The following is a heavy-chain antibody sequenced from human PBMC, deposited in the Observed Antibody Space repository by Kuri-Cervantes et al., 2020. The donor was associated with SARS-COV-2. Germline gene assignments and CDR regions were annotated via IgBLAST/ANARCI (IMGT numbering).Heavy chain of an antibody. CDR1: GFPLTSFP. CDR3: AKVDRPVIGGRDYGLDV. CDR2: ISSDGNNL. V-gene: IGHV3-30*10. D-gene: IGHD2/OR15-2a*01. Sequence: GASLMISCRALGFPLTSFPVYWGRQAPGKGLQWLAIISSDGNNLHYIDSVKGRFSLSRDNSMNTVFVQMDSQRMEDTGVYFCAKVDRPVIGGRDYGLDVWGQGTAVTVSS. J-gene: IGHJ6*02.